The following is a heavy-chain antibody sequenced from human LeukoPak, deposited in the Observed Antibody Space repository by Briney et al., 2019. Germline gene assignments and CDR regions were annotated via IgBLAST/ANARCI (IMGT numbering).Heavy chain of an antibody. CDR2: ISGTDNTV. CDR1: GFTLSDYY. D-gene: IGHD1-26*01. V-gene: IGHV3-11*01. CDR3: AREGPKPIVRGTSEGLDY. J-gene: IGHJ4*02. Sequence: GGFLRLSCAASGFTLSDYYMSWIRQAPGKGLDWVSYISGTDNTVYYADSVKGRFAISRDDAKNSLYPQMNSLRAEDTAVYYCAREGPKPIVRGTSEGLDYWGQGTLVTVSS.